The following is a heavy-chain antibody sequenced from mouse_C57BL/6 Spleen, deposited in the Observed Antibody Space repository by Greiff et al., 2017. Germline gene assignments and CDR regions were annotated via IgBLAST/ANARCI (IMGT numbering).Heavy chain of an antibody. Sequence: EVQLQQSGPELVKPGASVKISCKASGYTFTDYYMNWVKQSHGKSLEWIGDINPNNGGTSYNQKFKGKATLTVDKSSSTAYMELRSLTSEDSAVYYCARSSSSHAMDYWGQGTSVTVSS. J-gene: IGHJ4*01. CDR1: GYTFTDYY. CDR3: ARSSSSHAMDY. CDR2: INPNNGGT. D-gene: IGHD1-1*01. V-gene: IGHV1-26*01.